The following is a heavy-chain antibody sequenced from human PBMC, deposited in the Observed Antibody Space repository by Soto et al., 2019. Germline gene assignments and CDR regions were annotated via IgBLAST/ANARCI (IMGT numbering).Heavy chain of an antibody. V-gene: IGHV5-10-1*01. J-gene: IGHJ5*02. CDR3: ARLFCSTSTCDSWFDP. CDR2: VDPRDSSV. Sequence: GESLEISCTGFGYTFTTFWISWVRQMPGKGLEWMGRVDPRDSSVNYNPSFQGRVTISVDKSISTAYLQWGSLKASDTAMYYCARLFCSTSTCDSWFDPWRQGTLVTVSS. D-gene: IGHD2-2*01. CDR1: GYTFTTFW.